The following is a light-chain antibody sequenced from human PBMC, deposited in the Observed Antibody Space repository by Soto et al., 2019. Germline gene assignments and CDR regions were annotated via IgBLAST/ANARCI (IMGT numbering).Light chain of an antibody. CDR2: GAS. CDR3: QQYNNWPWT. CDR1: QSVSSN. Sequence: ILMTQSPATLSVSPGERATLSCRASQSVSSNLAWYQQKPGQAPRLLIYGASTRATGIPARFSGSGSGTEFTLTISSLQSEDFAVYYCQQYNNWPWTFGQGTKV. J-gene: IGKJ1*01. V-gene: IGKV3-15*01.